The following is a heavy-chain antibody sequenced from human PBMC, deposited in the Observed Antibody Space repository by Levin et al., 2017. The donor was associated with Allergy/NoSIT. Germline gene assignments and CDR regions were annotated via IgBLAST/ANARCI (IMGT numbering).Heavy chain of an antibody. CDR3: AKDGSGSYPYWYFDR. Sequence: GESLKISCAASGFTFSSYAMSWVRQAPGKGLEWVSAISGSGGSTYYADSVKGRFTISRDNSKNTLYLQMNSLRAGDTAVYYCAKDGSGSYPYWYFDRWGRGTLVTVSS. V-gene: IGHV3-23*01. CDR1: GFTFSSYA. J-gene: IGHJ2*01. D-gene: IGHD3-10*01. CDR2: ISGSGGST.